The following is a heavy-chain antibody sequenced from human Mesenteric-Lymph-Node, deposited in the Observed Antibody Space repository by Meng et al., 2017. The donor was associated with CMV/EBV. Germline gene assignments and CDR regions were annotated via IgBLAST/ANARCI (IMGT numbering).Heavy chain of an antibody. CDR2: INQDGGDK. CDR3: AKGWNYDFWSGYSLFDY. V-gene: IGHV3-7*01. Sequence: GESLKISCSCSGFTFTSFAMSWVRQGPGKGLEWVANINQDGGDKYYMDSVRGRFTISRDNAKKSLYLQMNSLRAEDTAVYYCAKGWNYDFWSGYSLFDYWGQGTLVTVSS. CDR1: GFTFTSFA. J-gene: IGHJ4*02. D-gene: IGHD3-3*01.